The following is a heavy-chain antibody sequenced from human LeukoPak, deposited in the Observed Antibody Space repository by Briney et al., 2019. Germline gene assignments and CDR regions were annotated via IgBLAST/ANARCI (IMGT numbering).Heavy chain of an antibody. CDR3: AKAAGLGGQYFDL. V-gene: IGHV3-23*01. J-gene: IGHJ2*01. CDR1: GYTFSSYA. Sequence: GRSLRLSCAASGYTFSSYAMSWVRQAPGKGLEWVSAISGSGGSTYYADSVKGRFTISRDNSKNTLYLQMNSLRAEDTAVYYCAKAAGLGGQYFDLWGRGTLITVSS. CDR2: ISGSGGST. D-gene: IGHD4-17*01.